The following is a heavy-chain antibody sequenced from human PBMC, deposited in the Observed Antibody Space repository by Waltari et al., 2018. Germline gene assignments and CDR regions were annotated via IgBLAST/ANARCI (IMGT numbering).Heavy chain of an antibody. CDR1: GFTFSSYA. D-gene: IGHD6-19*01. CDR3: ARDFSASSGWYGFAFDI. CDR2: ISGSGGST. V-gene: IGHV3-23*04. Sequence: EVQLVEAGGGLVQPGGSLRLSCAASGFTFSSYAMSWVRQAPGKGLEWVSAISGSGGSTYYAYAVQCRFTISRNNSKNTLYLQMNSLRVEDTAVYYCARDFSASSGWYGFAFDIWGQGTMVTVSS. J-gene: IGHJ3*02.